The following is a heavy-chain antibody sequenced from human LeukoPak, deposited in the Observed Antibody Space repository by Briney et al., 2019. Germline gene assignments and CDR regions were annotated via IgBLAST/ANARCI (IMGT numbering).Heavy chain of an antibody. J-gene: IGHJ4*02. V-gene: IGHV3-30*02. D-gene: IGHD3-10*01. CDR1: GFTFSRYG. CDR2: IRYDGSNK. CDR3: AKLGFGEPIGDY. Sequence: GGSLRLSSAASGFTFSRYGMHWVRQAPGKGLEWVAFIRYDGSNKYYADSVKGRFTISRDNSKNTLYLQMNSLRAEDTAVYYCAKLGFGEPIGDYWGQGTLVTVSS.